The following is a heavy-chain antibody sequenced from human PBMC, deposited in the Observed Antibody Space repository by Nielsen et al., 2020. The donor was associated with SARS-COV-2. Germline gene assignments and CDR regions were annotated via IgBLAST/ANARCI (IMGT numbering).Heavy chain of an antibody. Sequence: ASVKVSCKVSGYTLTELSMHWVRQAPGKGLEWMGGFDPEDGETIYAQKFQGRVTMTEDTSTDTAYMELSSLRAEDTAVYYCARGMRVHYYYYMDVWGKGTTVTVSS. D-gene: IGHD1-1*01. CDR3: ARGMRVHYYYYMDV. V-gene: IGHV1-24*01. J-gene: IGHJ6*03. CDR2: FDPEDGET. CDR1: GYTLTELS.